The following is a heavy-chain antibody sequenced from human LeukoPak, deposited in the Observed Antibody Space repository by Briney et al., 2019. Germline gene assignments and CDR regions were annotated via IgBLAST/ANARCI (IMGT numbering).Heavy chain of an antibody. J-gene: IGHJ3*02. V-gene: IGHV1-2*02. CDR3: AREPRDSSGYYYGVTAFDI. CDR2: INPNSGGT. Sequence: ASVKVSCKASGYTFTGYYMHWVRQAPGQGLEWMGWINPNSGGTNYAQKFQGRVTMTRDTSISTAYMELSRLRSDDTAVHYCAREPRDSSGYYYGVTAFDIWGQGTMVTVSS. CDR1: GYTFTGYY. D-gene: IGHD3-22*01.